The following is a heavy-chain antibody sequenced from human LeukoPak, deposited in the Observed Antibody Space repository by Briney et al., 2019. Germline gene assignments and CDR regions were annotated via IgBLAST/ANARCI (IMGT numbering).Heavy chain of an antibody. D-gene: IGHD5-18*01. J-gene: IGHJ4*02. CDR3: ARGSTANFDY. Sequence: GESLKISCQGSGYTFNYYWIGWVRQKPGKGLEWMGIIYPDDSDTKYSPAFQGQVTISADKSINTAYLRWTSLKASDTAMYYCARGSTANFDYWGQGTLVTVSS. CDR1: GYTFNYYW. V-gene: IGHV5-51*01. CDR2: IYPDDSDT.